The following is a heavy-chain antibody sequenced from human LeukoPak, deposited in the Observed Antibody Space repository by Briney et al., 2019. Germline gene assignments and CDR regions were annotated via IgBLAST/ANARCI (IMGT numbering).Heavy chain of an antibody. CDR3: AKKYSYGSGAGDALDI. J-gene: IGHJ3*02. CDR1: GFTFSSFG. D-gene: IGHD3-10*01. Sequence: LRLSCAASGFTFSSFGMHWVRQAPGKGLEWVAVISDDGSLKHYLDSVKGRFTISRDNSKNTLYLQMDSLRVEDTAVYYCAKKYSYGSGAGDALDIWGHGTLVTVSS. CDR2: ISDDGSLK. V-gene: IGHV3-30*18.